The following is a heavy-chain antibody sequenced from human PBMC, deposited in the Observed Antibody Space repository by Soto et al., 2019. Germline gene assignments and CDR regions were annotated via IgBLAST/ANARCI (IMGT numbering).Heavy chain of an antibody. J-gene: IGHJ6*02. CDR2: MNAKSGDT. CDR1: GYTFSDFD. Sequence: DLEQSGAGVKRPGASVKVSCKASGYTFSDFDINWLRQASGQGPEWMGWMNAKSGDTFFAQRFQGKFNMTWDTSLSTAYMEVGSLTSDDTAMYYCARGNPFNYAGFDVWGQGTTVAVSS. CDR3: ARGNPFNYAGFDV. D-gene: IGHD3-16*01. V-gene: IGHV1-8*01.